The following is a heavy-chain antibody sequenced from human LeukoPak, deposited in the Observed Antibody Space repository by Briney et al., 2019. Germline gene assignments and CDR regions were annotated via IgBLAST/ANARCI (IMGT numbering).Heavy chain of an antibody. CDR2: IYSGGST. V-gene: IGHV3-53*01. CDR3: ARRINWGFDP. Sequence: PGGSLRLSCAASGFTVNSNYMSWVRQAPGKGLEWVSVIYSGGSTYYADSVKGRFTISRGNSKNTLYLQMNSLRAEDTAVYYCARRINWGFDPWGQGTLATVSS. D-gene: IGHD7-27*01. CDR1: GFTVNSNY. J-gene: IGHJ5*02.